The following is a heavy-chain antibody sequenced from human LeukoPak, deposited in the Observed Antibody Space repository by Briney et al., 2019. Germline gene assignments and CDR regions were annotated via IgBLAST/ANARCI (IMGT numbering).Heavy chain of an antibody. V-gene: IGHV3-30-3*01. J-gene: IGHJ4*02. D-gene: IGHD7-27*01. CDR3: ARGQLTGDDELFDY. CDR2: ISYDGSNK. Sequence: GRSLRLSCAASGFTFSSYAMHWVRQAPGKGLEWVAVISYDGSNKYYADSVKGRFTISRDNAKNSLALQMNSLRAEDTAVYYCARGQLTGDDELFDYWGQGTLVTVSS. CDR1: GFTFSSYA.